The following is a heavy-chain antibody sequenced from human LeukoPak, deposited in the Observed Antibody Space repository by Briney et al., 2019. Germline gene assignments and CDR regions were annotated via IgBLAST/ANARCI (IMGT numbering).Heavy chain of an antibody. CDR1: GGTFSSYA. Sequence: SVKVSCKASGGTFSSYAISWVRQAPGQGLEWMGGITPIFGTANYAQKFQGRVTITADESTSTAYMELSSLRSEDTAVYYCARVDTAMVLPPDYWGQGTLVTVSS. D-gene: IGHD5-18*01. V-gene: IGHV1-69*13. J-gene: IGHJ4*02. CDR2: ITPIFGTA. CDR3: ARVDTAMVLPPDY.